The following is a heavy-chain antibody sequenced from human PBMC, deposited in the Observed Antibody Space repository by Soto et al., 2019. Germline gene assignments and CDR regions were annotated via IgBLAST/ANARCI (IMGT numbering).Heavy chain of an antibody. Sequence: PGGSLRLSCAASGFTFSNAWMSWVRQAPGKGLEWVGRIKSKTDGGTTDYAAPVKGRFTISRDDSKNTLYLQMNSLKTEDTAVYYCTIRTRDYDFWSGYTRWGKGTLVTVSS. CDR1: GFTFSNAW. CDR3: TIRTRDYDFWSGYTR. CDR2: IKSKTDGGTT. V-gene: IGHV3-15*01. J-gene: IGHJ4*02. D-gene: IGHD3-3*01.